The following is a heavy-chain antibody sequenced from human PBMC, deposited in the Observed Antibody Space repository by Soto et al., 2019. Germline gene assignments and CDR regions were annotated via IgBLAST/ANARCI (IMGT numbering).Heavy chain of an antibody. CDR1: GAAISSTTSYNW. CDR3: ARMVGATLVDF. V-gene: IGHV4-4*02. J-gene: IGHJ4*02. CDR2: IYHSGST. Sequence: QVHLQESGPGLVRPSGTLSLTCAVSGAAISSTTSYNWWSWVRQPPGKGLEWIGEIYHSGSTNYTPSLKSRVTMSVDKSKNQFSLKLTSVTAADTAVYYCARMVGATLVDFWGQGTLVTVSS. D-gene: IGHD1-26*01.